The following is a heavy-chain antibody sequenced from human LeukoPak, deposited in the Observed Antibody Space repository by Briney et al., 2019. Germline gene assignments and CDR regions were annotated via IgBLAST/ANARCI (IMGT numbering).Heavy chain of an antibody. J-gene: IGHJ3*02. CDR3: ARRVVVAATLGAFDI. V-gene: IGHV4-4*09. Sequence: SETLSLTCTVPGGSISSYYWSWIRQPPGKGQEWIGYIYTSGSTNYNPSLKSRVTISVDTSKNQFSLKLSSVTAADTAVHYCARRVVVAATLGAFDIWGQGTMVTVSS. CDR2: IYTSGST. CDR1: GGSISSYY. D-gene: IGHD2-15*01.